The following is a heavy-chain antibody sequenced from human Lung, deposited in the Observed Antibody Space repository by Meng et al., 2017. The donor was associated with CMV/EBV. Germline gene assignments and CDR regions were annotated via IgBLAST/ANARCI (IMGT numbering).Heavy chain of an antibody. CDR3: LTYTSSSHSFGP. CDR2: INSHSGAT. D-gene: IGHD6-6*01. Sequence: ASVXVSCKASGDTPTADFMFWVRQAPGQGLEWMGWINSHSGATQYAQKFQGRVTMTRDTSISTVYMDLSSLRSDDTAEYYCLTYTSSSHSFGPWGQGTLVTVSS. V-gene: IGHV1-2*02. J-gene: IGHJ5*02. CDR1: GDTPTADF.